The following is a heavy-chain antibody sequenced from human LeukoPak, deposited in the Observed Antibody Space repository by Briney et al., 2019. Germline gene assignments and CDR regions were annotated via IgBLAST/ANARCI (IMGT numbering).Heavy chain of an antibody. CDR2: ISSSGSTI. Sequence: GGSLRLSCAASGFTFSDYYMSWIRQAPGKGLEWVSYISSSGSTIYYADCVKGRFTISRDNAKNSLYLQMNSLRAEDTAVYYCARSHEGLWFGDAFDIWGQGTMVTVSS. CDR1: GFTFSDYY. D-gene: IGHD3-10*01. V-gene: IGHV3-11*04. CDR3: ARSHEGLWFGDAFDI. J-gene: IGHJ3*02.